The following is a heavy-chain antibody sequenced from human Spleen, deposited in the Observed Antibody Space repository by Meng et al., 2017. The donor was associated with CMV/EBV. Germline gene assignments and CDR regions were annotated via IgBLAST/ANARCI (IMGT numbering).Heavy chain of an antibody. J-gene: IGHJ4*02. CDR3: ARDKDTVTTNYFDY. CDR2: ISSSGTYI. CDR1: GFTFSTYV. V-gene: IGHV3-21*01. D-gene: IGHD4-17*01. Sequence: ASGFTFSTYVMRWVRQAPGKGLEWVSSISSSGTYIYYVDSVMGRFTISRDNAKNSLYLQMNSLRPEDTAVYYCARDKDTVTTNYFDYWGQGTLVTVSS.